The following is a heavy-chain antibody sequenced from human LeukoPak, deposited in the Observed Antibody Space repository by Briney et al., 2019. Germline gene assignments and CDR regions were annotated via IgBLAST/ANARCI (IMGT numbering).Heavy chain of an antibody. D-gene: IGHD3-10*01. Sequence: SETLSLTCAVYGGSSSGYYWSWIRHPPGRGLEWIAEIDHSGSTQYNPSLKSRVIISVDMSQHQVSLRLNSLTAADTAVYYCARGYTYYGSGSPPGDVWGNGTSVIVSS. J-gene: IGHJ6*04. CDR1: GGSSSGYY. V-gene: IGHV4-34*01. CDR2: IDHSGST. CDR3: ARGYTYYGSGSPPGDV.